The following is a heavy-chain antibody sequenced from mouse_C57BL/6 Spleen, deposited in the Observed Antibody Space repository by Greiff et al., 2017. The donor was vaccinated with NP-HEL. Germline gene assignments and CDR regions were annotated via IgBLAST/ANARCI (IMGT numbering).Heavy chain of an antibody. V-gene: IGHV1-66*01. CDR1: GYSFTSYY. CDR3: ASHYGNLYYAMDY. Sequence: QVHVKQSGPELVKPGASVKISCKASGYSFTSYYIHWVKQRPGQGLEWIGWIYPGSGNTKYNEKFKGKATLTADTSSSTAYMQLSSLTSEDSAVYYCASHYGNLYYAMDYWGQGTSVTVSS. CDR2: IYPGSGNT. J-gene: IGHJ4*01. D-gene: IGHD2-1*01.